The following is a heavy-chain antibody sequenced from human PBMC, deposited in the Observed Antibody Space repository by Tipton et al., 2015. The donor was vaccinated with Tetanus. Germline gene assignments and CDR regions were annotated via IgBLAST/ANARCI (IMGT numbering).Heavy chain of an antibody. CDR3: ARETGTTHY. CDR2: INHSGST. Sequence: TLSLTCAVYGGSFSGYYWSWIRQPPGKGLEWIGEINHSGSTNYNPSLKSRVTISVDTPKNQFSLKLSSVTAADTAVYYCARETGTTHYWGQGTLVTVSS. D-gene: IGHD1-7*01. V-gene: IGHV4-34*01. J-gene: IGHJ4*02. CDR1: GGSFSGYY.